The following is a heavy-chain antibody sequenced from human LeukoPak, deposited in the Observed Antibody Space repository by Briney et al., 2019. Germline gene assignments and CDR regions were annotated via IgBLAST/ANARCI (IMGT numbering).Heavy chain of an antibody. CDR2: ISYDGSNK. CDR3: AKEAGYGYGFDY. Sequence: GRSLRLSCAASGFTFSNYGIHWVRQAPGKGLEWVAVISYDGSNKYYADSVKGRCTISRDNSKNTVYLQMNSLRAEDTAVYYCAKEAGYGYGFDYWGQGTLVTVSS. J-gene: IGHJ4*02. D-gene: IGHD5-18*01. CDR1: GFTFSNYG. V-gene: IGHV3-30*18.